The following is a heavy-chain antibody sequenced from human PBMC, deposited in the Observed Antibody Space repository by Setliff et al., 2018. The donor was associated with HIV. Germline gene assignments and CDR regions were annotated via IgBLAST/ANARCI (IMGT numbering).Heavy chain of an antibody. Sequence: ASETLSLTCAVYGGSFSAYYWNWIRQPPGKGLEWIGEINHSGGTNYNPSLKSRVTISVDTSKNQFSLKLSSVTAADTAMYYCARVPLLGANWFDPWGQGTLVTVSS. J-gene: IGHJ5*02. CDR1: GGSFSAYY. CDR2: INHSGGT. CDR3: ARVPLLGANWFDP. V-gene: IGHV4-34*01.